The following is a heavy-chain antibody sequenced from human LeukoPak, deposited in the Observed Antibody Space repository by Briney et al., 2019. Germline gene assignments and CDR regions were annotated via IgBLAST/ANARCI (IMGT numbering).Heavy chain of an antibody. CDR3: ARGREAVAGSIKYYYGMDV. J-gene: IGHJ6*02. Sequence: ASVKVSFKASGYTFTSYGISWVRHAPGQGLEWMGWISAYNGNTNYAQKLQGRVTMTTDTSTSTAYMELRSLRSDDTAVYYCARGREAVAGSIKYYYGMDVWGQGTTVTVSS. CDR2: ISAYNGNT. V-gene: IGHV1-18*01. D-gene: IGHD6-19*01. CDR1: GYTFTSYG.